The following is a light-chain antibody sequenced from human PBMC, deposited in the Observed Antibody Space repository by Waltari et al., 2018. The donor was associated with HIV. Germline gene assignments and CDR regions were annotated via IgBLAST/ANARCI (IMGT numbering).Light chain of an antibody. CDR2: RND. CDR1: ISNLGGNF. J-gene: IGLJ3*02. CDR3: STWDNSLSHWV. V-gene: IGLV1-47*01. Sequence: QSVVTHPPSASGTPGQTISISCSGDISNLGGNFVYWYQQRPGTAPRLLIYRNDQQPSGIPDRFSGFKSGNSASLAISGLRAEDEADYHCSTWDNSLSHWVFGGGTKVTVL.